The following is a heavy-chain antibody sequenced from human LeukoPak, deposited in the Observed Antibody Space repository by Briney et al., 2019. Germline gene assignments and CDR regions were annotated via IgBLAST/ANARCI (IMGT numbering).Heavy chain of an antibody. D-gene: IGHD1-26*01. Sequence: SETLSLTCTVSGGSLSSYYWSWIRQPAGKGLEWIGCIYTSGSTNYNPSLKSRVTMSVDTSKNQFSLKLSSVTAADTAVYYCARDSSGSYSRRYYYGMDVWGQGTTVTVSS. CDR1: GGSLSSYY. J-gene: IGHJ6*02. CDR2: IYTSGST. V-gene: IGHV4-4*07. CDR3: ARDSSGSYSRRYYYGMDV.